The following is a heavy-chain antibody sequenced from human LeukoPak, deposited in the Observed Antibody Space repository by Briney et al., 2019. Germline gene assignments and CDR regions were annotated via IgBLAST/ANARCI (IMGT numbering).Heavy chain of an antibody. CDR1: GFTFSIYE. Sequence: PGGSLRLSCAVSGFTFSIYEMNWVRQAPGKGLEWVSNIGSSGTTRYYEDSVKGRFSISRDNAKNSLYLQMNILRVDDTGVYYCSLLTVASDFDYWGQGALVTVSS. CDR2: IGSSGTTR. V-gene: IGHV3-48*03. J-gene: IGHJ4*02. CDR3: SLLTVASDFDY. D-gene: IGHD5-12*01.